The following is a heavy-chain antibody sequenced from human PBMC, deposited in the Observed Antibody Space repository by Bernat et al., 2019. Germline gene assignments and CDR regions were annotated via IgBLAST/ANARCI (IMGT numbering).Heavy chain of an antibody. CDR2: ISYDGSNK. Sequence: QVQLVESGGGVVQPGRSLRLSCAASGFTFSSYAMHRVRPAPGKGLEGVAVISYDGSNKYYADSVKGRFTISRDNSKNTLYLQMNSLRAEDTAVYYCAREAGKFFDYWGQGTLVTVSS. V-gene: IGHV3-30-3*01. CDR1: GFTFSSYA. CDR3: AREAGKFFDY. J-gene: IGHJ4*02. D-gene: IGHD6-19*01.